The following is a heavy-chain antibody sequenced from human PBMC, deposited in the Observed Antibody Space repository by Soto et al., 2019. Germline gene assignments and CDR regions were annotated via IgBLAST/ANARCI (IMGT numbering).Heavy chain of an antibody. J-gene: IGHJ4*02. D-gene: IGHD5-18*01. Sequence: SETLSLTCSVSGDSIRSYHWSWIRQPPGKGLEWIGNIYYSGSTNYNPSLKSRVTISVDTSKNQFSLKMNSVTAADTAVYYCAREGDGYNGFDYWGLGTLVTVSS. CDR3: AREGDGYNGFDY. V-gene: IGHV4-59*01. CDR1: GDSIRSYH. CDR2: IYYSGST.